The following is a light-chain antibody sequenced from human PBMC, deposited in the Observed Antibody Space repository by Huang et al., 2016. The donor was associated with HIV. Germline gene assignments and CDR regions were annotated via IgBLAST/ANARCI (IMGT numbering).Light chain of an antibody. CDR1: QDIGNY. J-gene: IGKJ2*01. CDR3: QQYDDLYT. V-gene: IGKV1-33*01. CDR2: HAS. Sequence: DIQMTQSPSSLSASVGDRVTITCQASQDIGNYLNWYQQRPGTAPKCLLSHASSLEPDVPSRFSGNGSGTHFSFVINSLQPADVGTYFCQQYDDLYTFGQGTKVEI.